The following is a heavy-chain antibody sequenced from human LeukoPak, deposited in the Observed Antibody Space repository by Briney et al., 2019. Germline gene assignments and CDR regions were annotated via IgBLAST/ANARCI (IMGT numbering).Heavy chain of an antibody. CDR1: GYTLTELS. V-gene: IGHV1-24*01. Sequence: ASVKVSCKVSGYTLTELSMHWVRQAPGKGLGWMGGFDPEDGETIYAQKFQGRVTMTEDTSTDTAYMELSSLRSEDTAVYYCARGRDGYNRRGVGYYYMDVWGKGTTVTVSS. J-gene: IGHJ6*03. CDR3: ARGRDGYNRRGVGYYYMDV. CDR2: FDPEDGET. D-gene: IGHD5-24*01.